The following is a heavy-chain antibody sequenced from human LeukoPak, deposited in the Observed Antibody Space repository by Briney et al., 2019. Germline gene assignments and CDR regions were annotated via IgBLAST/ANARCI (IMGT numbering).Heavy chain of an antibody. CDR1: GGSIRSYY. CDR2: ISYNGNT. J-gene: IGHJ6*02. V-gene: IGHV4-59*01. Sequence: SETLSLTCTVSGGSIRSYYWSWIRQPPGKGLEWIGYISYNGNTHYNPSLKSRLTISLDTSQNQFSLKLSSVTTADTAVYYCARDDIRLHGMDVWGQGTTVTVSS. CDR3: ARDDIRLHGMDV.